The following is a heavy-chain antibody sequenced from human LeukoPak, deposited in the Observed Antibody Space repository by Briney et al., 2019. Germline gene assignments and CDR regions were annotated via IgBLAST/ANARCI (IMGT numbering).Heavy chain of an antibody. D-gene: IGHD5-24*01. Sequence: GGSLRLSCAASGFTLSTYSMNWVRQAPGKGLEWVSSISSSSSYIYYADAVKGRFTISRDNSKNTLYLQMNSLRAEDTAVYYCAKRDGYNPNWFDPWGQGTLVTVSS. J-gene: IGHJ5*02. V-gene: IGHV3-21*04. CDR3: AKRDGYNPNWFDP. CDR2: ISSSSSYI. CDR1: GFTLSTYS.